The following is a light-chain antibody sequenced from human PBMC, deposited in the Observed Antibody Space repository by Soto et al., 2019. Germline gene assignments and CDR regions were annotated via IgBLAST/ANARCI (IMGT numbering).Light chain of an antibody. Sequence: QPVLTQPPSVSGAPGQRVTISCTGSSSNIGAGYDVHWYQQLPGTAPKLLIYGNSNRPSGVPDRFSGSKSGTSASLAITGLQAEDEADYYCQSYDSSLSGLRNWVFGGGTQLTVL. CDR1: SSNIGAGYD. CDR3: QSYDSSLSGLRNWV. J-gene: IGLJ3*02. V-gene: IGLV1-40*01. CDR2: GNS.